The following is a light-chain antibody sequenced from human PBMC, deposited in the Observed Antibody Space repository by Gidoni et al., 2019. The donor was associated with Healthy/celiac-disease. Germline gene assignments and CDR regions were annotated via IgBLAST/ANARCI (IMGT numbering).Light chain of an antibody. V-gene: IGKV1-5*03. Sequence: IQMTQSPSTLSASVGDRVTITCRASQSISSWLAWYQQKPGKAPKLLIYKASSLESGVPSRFSGSGSGTEFTLTISSLQPDDFATYYCQQYNSYPRWTFGQGTKVEIK. J-gene: IGKJ1*01. CDR1: QSISSW. CDR2: KAS. CDR3: QQYNSYPRWT.